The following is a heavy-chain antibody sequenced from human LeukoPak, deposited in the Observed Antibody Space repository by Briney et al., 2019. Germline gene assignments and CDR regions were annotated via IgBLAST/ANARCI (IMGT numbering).Heavy chain of an antibody. V-gene: IGHV4-59*01. CDR2: IYYSGST. J-gene: IGHJ4*02. Sequence: SETLSLTCTVSGGSISSYYRSWIRQPPGKGLEWIGYIYYSGSTNYNPSLKSRVTISVDTSKNQFSLKLSSVTAADTAVYYCARGAYGDYPEDYWGQGTLVTVSS. CDR1: GGSISSYY. CDR3: ARGAYGDYPEDY. D-gene: IGHD4-17*01.